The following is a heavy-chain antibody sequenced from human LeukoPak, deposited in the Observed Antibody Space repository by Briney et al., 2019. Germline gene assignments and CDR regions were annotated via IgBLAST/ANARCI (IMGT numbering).Heavy chain of an antibody. Sequence: SETLSLTCAVYGGSFSGYYWSWIRQPPGKGLEWIGEINHSGSTNYNPSLKSRVTISVDTSKNQFSLKLSSVTAADTAVYYCARGPRYYYDSGGYYFWGQGTLVTVSS. D-gene: IGHD3-22*01. J-gene: IGHJ4*02. CDR1: GGSFSGYY. CDR3: ARGPRYYYDSGGYYF. CDR2: INHSGST. V-gene: IGHV4-34*01.